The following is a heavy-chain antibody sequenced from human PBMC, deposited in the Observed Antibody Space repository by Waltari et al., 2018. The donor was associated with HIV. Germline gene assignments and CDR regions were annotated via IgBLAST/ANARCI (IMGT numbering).Heavy chain of an antibody. D-gene: IGHD3-22*01. CDR1: GGSISSYY. V-gene: IGHV4-59*01. CDR3: ARVRITMIVARPNDAFDI. J-gene: IGHJ3*02. Sequence: QVQLQESGPGLVKPSETLSLTCTVPGGSISSYYWTGIRQPPGKGLEWIGHIYYSGSTNYNPSLKSRVTISLDTSKNQFSLKLSSVTAADTAVYYCARVRITMIVARPNDAFDIWGQGTMVTVSS. CDR2: IYYSGST.